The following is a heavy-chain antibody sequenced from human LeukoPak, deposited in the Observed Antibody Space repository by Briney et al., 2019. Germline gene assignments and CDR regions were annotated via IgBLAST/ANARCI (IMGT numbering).Heavy chain of an antibody. CDR1: GFTFSKDD. CDR3: TKEFCGSRDACAGGSYYDF. CDR2: ICVTGDT. D-gene: IGHD2-15*01. V-gene: IGHV3-13*01. Sequence: GGSLRLSCAASGFTFSKDDFHWVRQAPGKGLEWVAAICVTGDTYYADSVKGRFTISRDDAANSLYLQMRSLGAGDTALYYCTKEFCGSRDACAGGSYYDFWGRGALVTVSS. J-gene: IGHJ2*01.